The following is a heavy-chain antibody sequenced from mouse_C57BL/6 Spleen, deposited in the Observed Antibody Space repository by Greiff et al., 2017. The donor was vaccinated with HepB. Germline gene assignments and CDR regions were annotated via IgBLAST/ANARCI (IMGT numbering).Heavy chain of an antibody. J-gene: IGHJ1*03. CDR2: IYPGDGDT. D-gene: IGHD1-1*01. Sequence: QVQLQQSGPELVKPGASVKISCKASGYAFSSSWMNWVKQRPGKGLEWIGRIYPGDGDTNYNGKFKGKATLTADKSSSTAYMQLSSLTSEDSAVYFCASHTTEYFDVWGTGTTVTVSS. CDR1: GYAFSSSW. CDR3: ASHTTEYFDV. V-gene: IGHV1-82*01.